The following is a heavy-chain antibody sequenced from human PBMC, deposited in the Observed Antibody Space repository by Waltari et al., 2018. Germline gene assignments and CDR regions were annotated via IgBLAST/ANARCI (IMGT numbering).Heavy chain of an antibody. V-gene: IGHV4-39*07. Sequence: QLQLQESGPGLVKPSETLSLTCTVSGGSISSSSYYWGWIRQPPGRGREWIGSIYYSGSTCYTPSLKSRVTISVDTSKNQVSLKLSSVTAADTAVYYCARDLRVVGATSSNAFDIWGQGTMVTVSS. CDR2: IYYSGST. J-gene: IGHJ3*02. CDR1: GGSISSSSYY. CDR3: ARDLRVVGATSSNAFDI. D-gene: IGHD1-26*01.